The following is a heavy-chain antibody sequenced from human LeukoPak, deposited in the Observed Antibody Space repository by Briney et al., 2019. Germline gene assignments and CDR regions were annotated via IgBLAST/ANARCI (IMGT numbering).Heavy chain of an antibody. V-gene: IGHV4-59*01. CDR2: IYYSGST. Sequence: SETLSHTCTVSGGSISSYYWSWIRQPPGKGLEWIGYIYYSGSTNYNPSLKSRVTISVDTSKNQFSLKLSSVTAADTAVYYCARDLGYVYYDSSGYYDYWGQGTLVTVSS. CDR3: ARDLGYVYYDSSGYYDY. CDR1: GGSISSYY. D-gene: IGHD3-22*01. J-gene: IGHJ4*02.